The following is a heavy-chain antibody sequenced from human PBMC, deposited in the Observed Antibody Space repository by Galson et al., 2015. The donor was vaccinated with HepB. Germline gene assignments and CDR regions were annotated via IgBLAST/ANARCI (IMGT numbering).Heavy chain of an antibody. CDR2: IGGSSSYI. Sequence: SLRLSCAASGFTFSTYTFNWVRQAPGKGLEWVSSIGGSSSYIYYADSMKGRFTISRDNAKNSLYLQMNSLRAEDTAMYYCARSECSGASCKRNFYYGMDVWGQGTTVTVSS. D-gene: IGHD2-15*01. J-gene: IGHJ6*02. CDR3: ARSECSGASCKRNFYYGMDV. V-gene: IGHV3-21*06. CDR1: GFTFSTYT.